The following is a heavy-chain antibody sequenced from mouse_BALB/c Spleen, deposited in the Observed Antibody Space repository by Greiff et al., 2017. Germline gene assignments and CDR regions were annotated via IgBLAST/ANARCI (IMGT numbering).Heavy chain of an antibody. CDR2: ISYSGST. CDR1: GYSITSDYA. Sequence: EVQLVESGPGLVKPSQSLSLTCTVTGYSITSDYAWNWIRQFPGNKLEWMGYISYSGSTSYNPSLKSRISITRDTSKNQFFLQLNSVTTEDTATYYCARSLYRYDWDRGFDYWGQGTTLTVSS. V-gene: IGHV3-2*02. D-gene: IGHD2-14*01. J-gene: IGHJ2*01. CDR3: ARSLYRYDWDRGFDY.